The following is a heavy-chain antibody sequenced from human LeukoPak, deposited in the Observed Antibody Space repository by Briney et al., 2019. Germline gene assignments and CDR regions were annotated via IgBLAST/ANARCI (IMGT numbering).Heavy chain of an antibody. D-gene: IGHD3-10*01. CDR2: INPSGGST. V-gene: IGHV1-46*01. J-gene: IGHJ5*02. CDR3: ARCDGLYFNWFDP. CDR1: GYTFTSYY. Sequence: GASVKVSCKASGYTFTSYYMHWVRQAPGQGLERMGIINPSGGSTSYAQKFQGRVTMTRDMSTSTVYMELSSLRSEDTAVYYCARCDGLYFNWFDPWGQGTLVTVSS.